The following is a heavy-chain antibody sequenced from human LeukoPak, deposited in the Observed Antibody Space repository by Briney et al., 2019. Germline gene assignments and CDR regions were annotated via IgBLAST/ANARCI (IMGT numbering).Heavy chain of an antibody. CDR2: ISSSSSYI. D-gene: IGHD3-10*01. Sequence: PGGSLRLSCAASGFSFSFYRMDWVRQAPGKGREWVSSISSSSSYIYYADSVKGRFTISRDNADNSLYLQMNSLRAEDTAVYYCARDLDYGSGDYWGQGTLVTVSS. CDR1: GFSFSFYR. J-gene: IGHJ4*02. CDR3: ARDLDYGSGDY. V-gene: IGHV3-21*01.